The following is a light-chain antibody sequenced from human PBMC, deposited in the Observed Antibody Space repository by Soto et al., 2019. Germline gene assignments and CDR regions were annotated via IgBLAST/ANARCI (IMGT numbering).Light chain of an antibody. V-gene: IGKV3D-15*01. Sequence: EIVLTQSPGTLSLSPGEGATLSCRASQSINSFLAWYQQRRGQAPRLLIYDASTRATGIPARFSGSGSGTEFTLTISSLQSEDFAVYYCQQYNNWPLTFGPVTKVDI. J-gene: IGKJ3*01. CDR3: QQYNNWPLT. CDR1: QSINSF. CDR2: DAS.